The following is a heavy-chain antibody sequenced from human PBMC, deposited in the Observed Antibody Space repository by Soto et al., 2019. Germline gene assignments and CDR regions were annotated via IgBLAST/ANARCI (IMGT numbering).Heavy chain of an antibody. CDR1: GYSISSGYY. D-gene: IGHD5-18*01. J-gene: IGHJ4*02. V-gene: IGHV4-38-2*01. Sequence: PSETLSLTCGVSGYSISSGYYWGWIRQPPGKGLEWIGSIYHYGATYHNSALKSRATISVDTSKNQIYLKLTSVTAADTAVYFWARVDTAIANFDYWGQGNVVAVSS. CDR3: ARVDTAIANFDY. CDR2: IYHYGAT.